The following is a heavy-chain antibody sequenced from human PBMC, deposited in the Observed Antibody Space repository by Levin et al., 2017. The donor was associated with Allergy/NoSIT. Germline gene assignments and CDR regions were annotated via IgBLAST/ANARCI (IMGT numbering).Heavy chain of an antibody. CDR3: ARRAPRAGRRNSSSRTNFWGEDYYYYGMDV. CDR2: IYPGDSDT. Sequence: LGESLKISCKGSGYSFTSYWIGWVRQMPGKGLEWMGIIYPGDSDTRYSPSFQGQVTISADKSISTAYLQWSSLKASDTAMYYCARRAPRAGRRNSSSRTNFWGEDYYYYGMDVWGQGTTVTVSS. D-gene: IGHD6-13*01. J-gene: IGHJ6*02. CDR1: GYSFTSYW. V-gene: IGHV5-51*01.